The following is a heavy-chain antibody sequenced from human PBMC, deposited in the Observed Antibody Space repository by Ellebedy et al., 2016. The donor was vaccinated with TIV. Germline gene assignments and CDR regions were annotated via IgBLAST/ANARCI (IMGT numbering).Heavy chain of an antibody. CDR3: VRVLGMQTAGTWSWYLDL. CDR2: VGTAGDP. D-gene: IGHD6-13*01. CDR1: GFTFSTYD. J-gene: IGHJ2*01. Sequence: GESLKISCAASGFTFSTYDMHWVRQPTGKGLEWVSAVGTAGDPYYSDSVKGRFTISRENANNSLYLQMNSLRAGDTAVYYCVRVLGMQTAGTWSWYLDLWGRGTLVTVSS. V-gene: IGHV3-13*05.